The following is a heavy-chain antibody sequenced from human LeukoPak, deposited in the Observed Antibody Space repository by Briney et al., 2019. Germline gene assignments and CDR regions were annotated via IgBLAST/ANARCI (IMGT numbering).Heavy chain of an antibody. CDR1: GFTFSSYE. CDR2: ISSSGSTI. Sequence: PGGSLRLSCAASGFTFSSYEMNWVRQAPGKGLEWVSYISSSGSTIYYADSVKGRFTISRDNAKNSLYLQMNSLRAEDTAVYYCARVGVAAPNTGFDYWGQGTLVTVSS. D-gene: IGHD6-13*01. CDR3: ARVGVAAPNTGFDY. V-gene: IGHV3-48*03. J-gene: IGHJ4*02.